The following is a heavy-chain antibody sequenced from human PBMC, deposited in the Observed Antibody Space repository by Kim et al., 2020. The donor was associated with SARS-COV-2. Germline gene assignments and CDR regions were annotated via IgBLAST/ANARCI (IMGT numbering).Heavy chain of an antibody. CDR3: AKEGFGDSDAFDM. CDR2: ISHDESDK. V-gene: IGHV3-30*18. Sequence: GGSLRLSCAASGFTFSRNGMHWVRQAPGNGLEWVGFISHDESDKYYVDSVKGRFTISRDNSKNTLYLQMNSLRAEDTAVYYCAKEGFGDSDAFDMWDQGT. J-gene: IGHJ3*02. D-gene: IGHD3-10*01. CDR1: GFTFSRNG.